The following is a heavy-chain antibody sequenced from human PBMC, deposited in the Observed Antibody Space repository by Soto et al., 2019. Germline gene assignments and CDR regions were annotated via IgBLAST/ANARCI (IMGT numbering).Heavy chain of an antibody. Sequence: ASVKVSCKASGFSFTGYYIHWLRQAPGQGLEWMGWINAHSGGTEYAQKFQGRVTLTRDTSIATAYLTLTSLTSDDTALYYCAKDLTRQLSYWLDPWGQATKVTLSS. CDR3: AKDLTRQLSYWLDP. J-gene: IGHJ5*02. CDR1: GFSFTGYY. D-gene: IGHD6-6*01. CDR2: INAHSGGT. V-gene: IGHV1-2*02.